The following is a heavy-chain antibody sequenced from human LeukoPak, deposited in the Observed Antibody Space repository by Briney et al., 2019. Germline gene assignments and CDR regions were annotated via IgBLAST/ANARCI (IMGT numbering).Heavy chain of an antibody. CDR3: AKQGTARGYFDY. CDR2: ISGSGGST. V-gene: IGHV3-23*01. Sequence: GGSLRLSCAASGFTFSSYGMSWVRQAPGKGLEWVSGISGSGGSTYYADSVKGRLTISRDNSKNTLYLQMNSLRAEDTAVYYCAKQGTARGYFDYWGQGILVTVSS. D-gene: IGHD6-6*01. CDR1: GFTFSSYG. J-gene: IGHJ4*02.